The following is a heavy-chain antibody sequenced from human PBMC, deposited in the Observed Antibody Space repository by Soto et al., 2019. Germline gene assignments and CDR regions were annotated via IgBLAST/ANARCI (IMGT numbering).Heavy chain of an antibody. D-gene: IGHD3-16*01. V-gene: IGHV3-21*01. CDR3: ARRGSEVNTGGGALEM. J-gene: IGHJ3*02. Sequence: EVPLVESGGGLVKPGGSLRLSCVASRFRFSDYTMTWVRQAPGKGLEWVSSISIISTYIYYGDSVKGRYTISRDNAKSSLYLQMNSLRVEDTGVYYCARRGSEVNTGGGALEMWGQGTMVTVSS. CDR1: RFRFSDYT. CDR2: ISIISTYI.